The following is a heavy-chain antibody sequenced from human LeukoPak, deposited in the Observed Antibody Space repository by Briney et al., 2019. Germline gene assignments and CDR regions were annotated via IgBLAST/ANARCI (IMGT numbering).Heavy chain of an antibody. CDR1: GFTFSNYW. CDR2: INSDGSST. D-gene: IGHD4-17*01. V-gene: IGHV3-74*01. CDR3: ARGETTVTPYYYYGMDV. J-gene: IGHJ6*02. Sequence: GGSLRLSCAASGFTFSNYWMHWVRQAPGKGLVWVSRINSDGSSTSYADSVKGRFTISRDNAKNTLYLQMNSLRAEDTAVYYCARGETTVTPYYYYGMDVWGQGTTVTVSS.